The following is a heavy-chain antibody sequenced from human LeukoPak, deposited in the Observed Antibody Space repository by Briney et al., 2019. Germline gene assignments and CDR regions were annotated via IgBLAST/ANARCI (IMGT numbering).Heavy chain of an antibody. CDR2: MYYSGST. J-gene: IGHJ3*01. Sequence: SETLSLTCTVSGGSISSYYWSWIRQPPGKGLEWIGYMYYSGSTNYNPSLKSRVTISVDTSKNQFSLKLSSVTAADTAVYYCARDSAYDSSGYYYLYAFDVWGQGTMVTVSS. CDR1: GGSISSYY. D-gene: IGHD3-22*01. CDR3: ARDSAYDSSGYYYLYAFDV. V-gene: IGHV4-59*01.